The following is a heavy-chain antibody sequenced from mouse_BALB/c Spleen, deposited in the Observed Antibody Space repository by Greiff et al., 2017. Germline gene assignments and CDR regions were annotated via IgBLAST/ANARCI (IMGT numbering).Heavy chain of an antibody. D-gene: IGHD2-4*01. V-gene: IGHV5-17*02. J-gene: IGHJ3*01. Sequence: EVKLMESGGGLVQPGGSRKLSCAASGFTFSSFGMHWVRQAPEKGLEWVAYISSGSSTIYYADTVKGRFTISRDNPKNTLFLQMTSLRSEDTAMYYCASAHDYEGFAYWGQGTLVTVSA. CDR2: ISSGSSTI. CDR3: ASAHDYEGFAY. CDR1: GFTFSSFG.